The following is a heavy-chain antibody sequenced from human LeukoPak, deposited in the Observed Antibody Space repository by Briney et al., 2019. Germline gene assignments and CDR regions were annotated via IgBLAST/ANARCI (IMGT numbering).Heavy chain of an antibody. CDR2: ISSDGNT. V-gene: IGHV3-66*01. J-gene: IGHJ6*02. D-gene: IGHD6-19*01. CDR1: GFTVSSSS. CDR3: ARGQEQFSSPWQWGPRRKNFYYYGMDV. Sequence: GRSLRLSCAASGFTVSSSSMNWVRLGPGKGLEWVSVISSDGNTYYADSVKGRFTISRDNSRNTLSLQMHGLRADDTAVYYCARGQEQFSSPWQWGPRRKNFYYYGMDVWGQGTTVTVSS.